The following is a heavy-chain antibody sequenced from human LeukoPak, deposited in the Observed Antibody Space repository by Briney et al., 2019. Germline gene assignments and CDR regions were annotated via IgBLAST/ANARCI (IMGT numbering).Heavy chain of an antibody. D-gene: IGHD4-17*01. V-gene: IGHV1-2*06. Sequence: ASVKVSCKASGYTFTGYYLYWVRQAPGQGLEWMGRINPNSGGTNYAQKFQGRVTMTRDTSISTAYMELSSLRSDDTAVYYCARDYRPDLGDHEIWGQGTMVTVSS. CDR3: ARDYRPDLGDHEI. CDR2: INPNSGGT. CDR1: GYTFTGYY. J-gene: IGHJ3*02.